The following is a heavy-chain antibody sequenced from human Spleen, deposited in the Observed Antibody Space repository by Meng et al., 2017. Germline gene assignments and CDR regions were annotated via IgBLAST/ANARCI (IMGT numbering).Heavy chain of an antibody. CDR3: ARDEDISAAGKLFGDY. D-gene: IGHD6-13*01. Sequence: ASVKVSCKASGYTFTSYAMNWVRQAPGQGLEWMGWINPNSGGTNYAQKFQGRVTMTGDTSISTAYMELSGLRSDDTAMYYCARDEDISAAGKLFGDYWGQGTLVTVSS. CDR2: INPNSGGT. CDR1: GYTFTSYA. V-gene: IGHV1-2*02. J-gene: IGHJ4*02.